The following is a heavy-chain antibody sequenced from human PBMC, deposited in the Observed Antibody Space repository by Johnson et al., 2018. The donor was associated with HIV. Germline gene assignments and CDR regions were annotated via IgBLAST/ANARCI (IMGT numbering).Heavy chain of an antibody. CDR1: GFTFSSYG. D-gene: IGHD4-23*01. CDR2: IRYDGSNK. CDR3: ARVALNVGNDAFDI. Sequence: QVQLVESGGGVVQPGGSLRLSCAASGFTFSSYGIHWVRQAPGKGLEWVAFIRYDGSNKYYADSVKGRFTISRDNSKNTLYLQMKSLRAEDTALYYCARVALNVGNDAFDIWGQGTMVTVSS. V-gene: IGHV3-30*02. J-gene: IGHJ3*02.